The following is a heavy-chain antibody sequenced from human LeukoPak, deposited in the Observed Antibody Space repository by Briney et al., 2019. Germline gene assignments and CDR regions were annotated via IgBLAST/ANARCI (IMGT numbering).Heavy chain of an antibody. CDR3: ARSNAYSGSSLWY. V-gene: IGHV3-9*01. CDR1: GFTFDDYA. CDR2: ISWNSGNI. D-gene: IGHD1-26*01. Sequence: GGSLRLSCAVSGFTFDDYAMHWVRQAPGKGLEWVSGISWNSGNIAYVDSVKGRFTISRDNAKNSLYLQMNSLRAEDTAVYYCARSNAYSGSSLWYWGQGTLVTVSS. J-gene: IGHJ4*02.